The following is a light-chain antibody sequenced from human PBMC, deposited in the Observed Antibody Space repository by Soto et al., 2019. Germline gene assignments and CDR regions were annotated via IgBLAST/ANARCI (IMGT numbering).Light chain of an antibody. CDR1: QSVSSSY. J-gene: IGKJ1*01. CDR2: GAS. Sequence: ENVLKQSPGTLSLSPGERATLSCRASQSVSSSYLAWYQQKPGQAPRLLIYGASSRATGIPDRFSGSGSGTDFTLTISRLEPEDFAVYYCQQYGSSPKTFGQGTKVDIK. CDR3: QQYGSSPKT. V-gene: IGKV3-20*01.